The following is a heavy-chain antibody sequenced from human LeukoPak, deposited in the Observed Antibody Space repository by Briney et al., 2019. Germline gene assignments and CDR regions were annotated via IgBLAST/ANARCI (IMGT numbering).Heavy chain of an antibody. Sequence: SETLSLTCTVSGRSISSGSYYWSWIRQPAGKGLEWIGRIYTSGSTNYNPSLKSRVTISVDTSKNQFSLKLSSVTAADTAVYYCASLGIAAAGTSYYYYYYMDVWGKGTTVTVSS. V-gene: IGHV4-61*02. J-gene: IGHJ6*03. D-gene: IGHD6-13*01. CDR1: GRSISSGSYY. CDR2: IYTSGST. CDR3: ASLGIAAAGTSYYYYYYMDV.